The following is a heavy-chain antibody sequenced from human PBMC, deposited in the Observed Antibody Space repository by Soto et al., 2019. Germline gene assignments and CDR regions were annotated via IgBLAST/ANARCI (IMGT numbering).Heavy chain of an antibody. Sequence: ASVKVSCKASGYTFTSYGISWMRQAPGQGLEWMGWISAYNGNTNYAQKLQGRVTMTTDTSTSTAYMELRSLRSDDTAVYYCARDRADDFWSGYFHYYYYGMDVWGQGTTVTVS. CDR2: ISAYNGNT. CDR3: ARDRADDFWSGYFHYYYYGMDV. J-gene: IGHJ6*02. V-gene: IGHV1-18*01. D-gene: IGHD3-3*01. CDR1: GYTFTSYG.